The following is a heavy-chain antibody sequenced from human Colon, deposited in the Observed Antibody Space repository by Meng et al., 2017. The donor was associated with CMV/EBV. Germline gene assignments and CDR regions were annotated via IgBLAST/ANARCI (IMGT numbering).Heavy chain of an antibody. CDR2: IYYSGST. V-gene: IGHV4-39*07. D-gene: IGHD3-3*01. Sequence: SETLSLTCTVSGGSISSSSYYWGWIRQPPGKGLEWIGSIYYSGSTYYNPSLKSRVTISVDTSKNQFSLKLRSVTAADTAVYYCTRGMDEWLSAGGIWFDPWGPGTLVTVSS. J-gene: IGHJ5*02. CDR3: TRGMDEWLSAGGIWFDP. CDR1: GGSISSSSYY.